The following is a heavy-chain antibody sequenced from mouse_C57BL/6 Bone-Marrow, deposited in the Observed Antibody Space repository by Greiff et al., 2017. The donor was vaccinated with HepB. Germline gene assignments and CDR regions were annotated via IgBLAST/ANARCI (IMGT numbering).Heavy chain of an antibody. CDR2: INYDGSST. CDR3: ARDRYYYGSNAMDY. J-gene: IGHJ4*01. V-gene: IGHV5-16*01. CDR1: GFTFSDYY. Sequence: EVQVVESEGGLVQPGSSMKLSCTASGFTFSDYYMAWVRQVPEKGLEWVANINYDGSSTYYLDSLKSRFIISRDNAKNILYLQMSSLKSEDTATYYCARDRYYYGSNAMDYWGQGTSVTVSS. D-gene: IGHD1-1*01.